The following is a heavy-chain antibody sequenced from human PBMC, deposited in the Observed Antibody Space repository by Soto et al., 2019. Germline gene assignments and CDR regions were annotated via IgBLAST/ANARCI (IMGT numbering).Heavy chain of an antibody. CDR3: TSLTGTTRGY. V-gene: IGHV3-15*01. D-gene: IGHD1-7*01. CDR2: IKSESDGGTT. Sequence: EVQLVESGGGLVKPGGSLRLSCAASEFTFSNAWMSWVRQAPGKGLEWVGHIKSESDGGTTDYAAPVKGRFTFSRDDSKNTLYLQMNSQKTEDTAVNYCTSLTGTTRGYWGQGTLVSVSS. J-gene: IGHJ4*02. CDR1: EFTFSNAW.